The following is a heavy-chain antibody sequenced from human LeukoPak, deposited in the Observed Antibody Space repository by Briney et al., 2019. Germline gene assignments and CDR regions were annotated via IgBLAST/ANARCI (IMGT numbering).Heavy chain of an antibody. J-gene: IGHJ4*02. D-gene: IGHD6-19*01. CDR2: INHSGST. CDR1: GGSFSGYY. V-gene: IGHV4-34*01. CDR3: ARHPRSVADSPFDY. Sequence: SETLSLTCAVYGGSFSGYYWSWIRQPPGKGLEWIGEINHSGSTNYNPSLKSRVTISVDTSKNQFSLKLSSVTAADTAVYYCARHPRSVADSPFDYWGQGTLVTVSS.